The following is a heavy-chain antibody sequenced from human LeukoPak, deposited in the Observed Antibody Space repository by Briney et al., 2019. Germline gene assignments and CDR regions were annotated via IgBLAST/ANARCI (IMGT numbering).Heavy chain of an antibody. D-gene: IGHD1-1*01. V-gene: IGHV1-18*01. J-gene: IGHJ5*02. CDR2: ISAYNGNT. CDR1: GYIFLNSG. Sequence: ASEKVSCKASGYIFLNSGISWVRQAPGQALEWMGCISAYNGNTHDAQNLQGRVTMTTDTSTSTAYMELRSLRSDDTAVYYCASDFEVTLATGTTPNWFDPWGQGTLVTVSS. CDR3: ASDFEVTLATGTTPNWFDP.